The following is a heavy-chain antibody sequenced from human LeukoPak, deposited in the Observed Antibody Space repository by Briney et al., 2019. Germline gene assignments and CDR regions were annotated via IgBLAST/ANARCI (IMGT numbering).Heavy chain of an antibody. Sequence: PSETLSLTCTVSSGSISTYYWSWIRQPPGKGLEWIGYIHYTGSTNYNPSLKSRVSISIDTSKNQFSLKLSSVTAADTAVYYCARSSGSRYYIDYWGQGTLVTASS. CDR1: SGSISTYY. CDR3: ARSSGSRYYIDY. V-gene: IGHV4-59*01. J-gene: IGHJ4*02. D-gene: IGHD1-26*01. CDR2: IHYTGST.